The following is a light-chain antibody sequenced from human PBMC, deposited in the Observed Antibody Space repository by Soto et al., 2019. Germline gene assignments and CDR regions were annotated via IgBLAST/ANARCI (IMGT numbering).Light chain of an antibody. J-gene: IGKJ1*01. V-gene: IGKV1-6*01. CDR2: AAS. CDR1: QGIRND. Sequence: AIQMTQSPSSLSASVGDRVSITCRASQGIRNDLAWYQEKPGKAPKLLIYAASTLQSGVPSRFSGSGSGLDFTLTTSSLQPEDFATYYCLQDYNYPRTFGQGTKVEIK. CDR3: LQDYNYPRT.